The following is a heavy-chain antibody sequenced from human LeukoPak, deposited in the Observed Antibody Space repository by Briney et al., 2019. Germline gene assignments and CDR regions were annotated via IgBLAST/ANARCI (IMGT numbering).Heavy chain of an antibody. CDR2: ISSSSSYI. CDR3: ARGTIAVAAGTLGFDY. V-gene: IGHV3-21*01. CDR1: GFTFSSYS. J-gene: IGHJ4*02. Sequence: GGSLRLSRAASGFTFSSYSMNWVRQAPGKGLEWVSSISSSSSYIYYADSVKGRFTISRDNAKNSLYLQMNSLRAEDTAVYYCARGTIAVAAGTLGFDYWGQGTLVTVSS. D-gene: IGHD6-19*01.